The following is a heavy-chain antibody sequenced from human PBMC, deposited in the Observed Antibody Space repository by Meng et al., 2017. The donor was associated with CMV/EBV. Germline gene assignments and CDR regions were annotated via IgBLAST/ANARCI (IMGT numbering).Heavy chain of an antibody. CDR3: ARGQYYSDSSGYFY. J-gene: IGHJ4*02. Sequence: ASVKVSCKASGYPFTAYYMHWVRQAPGQGLEWMGWINPDSGATNFARNLQGRVTMTRDTSISTAYMELSGLTFDDTAVYYCARGQYYSDSSGYFYWGQGTLVTVSS. CDR2: INPDSGAT. D-gene: IGHD3-22*01. V-gene: IGHV1-2*02. CDR1: GYPFTAYY.